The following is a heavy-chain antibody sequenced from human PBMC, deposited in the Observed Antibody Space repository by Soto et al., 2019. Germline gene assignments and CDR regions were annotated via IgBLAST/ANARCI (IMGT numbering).Heavy chain of an antibody. Sequence: GGSLRLSCAASGFTFSTYAMSWVRQAPGKGLEWVSTIDNSGGITYYADSVKGRFTISRDNSKNTLYLQMNSLRAEDTAVYYCARLGGSYTYWGPGTLVTVSS. CDR2: IDNSGGIT. J-gene: IGHJ4*02. D-gene: IGHD3-9*01. V-gene: IGHV3-23*05. CDR1: GFTFSTYA. CDR3: ARLGGSYTY.